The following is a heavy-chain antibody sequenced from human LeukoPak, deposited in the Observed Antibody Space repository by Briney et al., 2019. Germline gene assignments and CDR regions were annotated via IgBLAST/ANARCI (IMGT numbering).Heavy chain of an antibody. J-gene: IGHJ4*02. V-gene: IGHV4-39*01. CDR3: ARQGISSSSWSLFDY. D-gene: IGHD6-13*01. CDR2: IYYSGST. CDR1: GGSISSSSYY. Sequence: KTSETLSLTCTVSGGSISSSSYYWGWIRQPPGKGLEWIGSIYYSGSTYYNPSLKSRVTISVDTSKNQFSLKLSSVTAADTAVYYCARQGISSSSWSLFDYWGQGTLVTVSS.